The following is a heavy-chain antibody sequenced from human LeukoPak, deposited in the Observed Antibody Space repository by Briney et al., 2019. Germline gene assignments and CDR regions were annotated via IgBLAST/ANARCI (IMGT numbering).Heavy chain of an antibody. D-gene: IGHD1-1*01. CDR1: GDSISSGAYY. V-gene: IGHV4-30-2*01. Sequence: SQTLSLTCTVSGDSISSGAYYWSWIRQPPGKGLEWIGYFYGSGSASYNPSLKSRVTISVDRSNNQFSLKMSSVTAADTAVYYCVRDVSQRRHFDYWGQGTLVTVSS. J-gene: IGHJ4*02. CDR3: VRDVSQRRHFDY. CDR2: FYGSGSA.